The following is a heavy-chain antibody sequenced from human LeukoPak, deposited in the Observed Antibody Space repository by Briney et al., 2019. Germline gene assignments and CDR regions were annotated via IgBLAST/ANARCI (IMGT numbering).Heavy chain of an antibody. CDR2: IHNSVT. Sequence: SETLSLTCAVSGGSFSGYYWSWIRQPPGKGLEWIGYIHNSVTNSKPSLKSRVTISVDTSKNQSSLKLSSVTAADTAVYYCARYGGYYFDYWGQGTLVTVSS. J-gene: IGHJ4*02. CDR1: GGSFSGYY. CDR3: ARYGGYYFDY. V-gene: IGHV4-34*01. D-gene: IGHD3-16*01.